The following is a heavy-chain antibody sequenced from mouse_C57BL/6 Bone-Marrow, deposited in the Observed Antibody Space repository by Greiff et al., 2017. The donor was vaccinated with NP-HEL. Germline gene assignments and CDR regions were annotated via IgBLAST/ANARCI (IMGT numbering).Heavy chain of an antibody. CDR2: ISDGGSYT. J-gene: IGHJ1*03. D-gene: IGHD2-1*01. CDR1: GFTFSSYA. V-gene: IGHV5-4*01. CDR3: ARDREGNFDWDFDV. Sequence: DVMLVESGGGLVKPGGSLKLSCAASGFTFSSYAMSWVRQTPEKRLEWVATISDGGSYTYYPDNVKGRFTISRDNAKNNLYLQMSHLKSEDTAMYYCARDREGNFDWDFDVWGTGTTVTVSS.